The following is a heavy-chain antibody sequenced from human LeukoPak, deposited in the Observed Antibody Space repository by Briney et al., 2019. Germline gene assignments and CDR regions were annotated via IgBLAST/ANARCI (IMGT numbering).Heavy chain of an antibody. D-gene: IGHD5-24*01. CDR1: GYIFSVFY. Sequence: ASVKVSCKASGYIFSVFYMHWVRQAPGQGPEWVGWINPNSGDTKYAQKFQGRVTMTRDTSISTAYMELTRLSSDDTALYYCARETEMSASLDYWGQGSLVTVSS. CDR2: INPNSGDT. J-gene: IGHJ4*02. CDR3: ARETEMSASLDY. V-gene: IGHV1-2*02.